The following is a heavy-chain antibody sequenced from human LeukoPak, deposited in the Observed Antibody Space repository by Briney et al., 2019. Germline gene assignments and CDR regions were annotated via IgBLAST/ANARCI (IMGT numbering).Heavy chain of an antibody. V-gene: IGHV3-21*01. CDR1: GFTFSSYA. Sequence: GRSLRLSCAASGFTFSSYAMHWVRQAPGKGLEWVSSISSSSSYIYYADSVKGRFTISRDNAKNSLYLQMNSLRAEDTAVYYCARGTDYYDRYGMDVWGQGTTVTVSS. J-gene: IGHJ6*02. CDR2: ISSSSSYI. D-gene: IGHD1-14*01. CDR3: ARGTDYYDRYGMDV.